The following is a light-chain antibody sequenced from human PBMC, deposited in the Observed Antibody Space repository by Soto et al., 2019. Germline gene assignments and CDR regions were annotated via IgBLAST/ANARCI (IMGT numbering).Light chain of an antibody. CDR3: SSYTPSTTPYL. CDR1: SSDVGSYNY. CDR2: EVS. Sequence: QSALTQPASVSGSPGQSITISCTGTSSDVGSYNYVSWYQLHPGKAPKLMIYEVSNRPSGVSNRFSGSKSGDTASLTISGLQAEDEADYYCSSYTPSTTPYLFGTGTKVTVL. V-gene: IGLV2-14*01. J-gene: IGLJ1*01.